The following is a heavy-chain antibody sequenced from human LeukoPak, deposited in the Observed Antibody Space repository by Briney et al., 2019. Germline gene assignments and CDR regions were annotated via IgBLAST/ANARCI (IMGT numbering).Heavy chain of an antibody. V-gene: IGHV1-46*01. Sequence: GASVKVSCEASGYTFTSYYMHWVRQAPGQGLEWMGIINPSGGDTSYAQKFQGRLTMTRDTSTNTVYMELTSLRSEDTAVYYCAREVMDNLRFDYWGQGTLVTVSS. CDR1: GYTFTSYY. CDR2: INPSGGDT. D-gene: IGHD1-14*01. J-gene: IGHJ4*02. CDR3: AREVMDNLRFDY.